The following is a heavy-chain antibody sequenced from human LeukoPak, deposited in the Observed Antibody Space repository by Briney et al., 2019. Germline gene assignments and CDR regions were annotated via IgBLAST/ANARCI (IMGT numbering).Heavy chain of an antibody. V-gene: IGHV4-59*08. CDR3: ARHGVPWNAFDI. CDR1: GGSLSSHY. Sequence: PSETLSLTCTVSGGSLSSHYWSWIRQPPGKGLEWIGYIYYSESANYNPSLKSRVIISVDTSKNQFSLKLSSVTAADTAVYYCARHGVPWNAFDIWGQGTMVTVSS. D-gene: IGHD3-3*01. CDR2: IYYSESA. J-gene: IGHJ3*02.